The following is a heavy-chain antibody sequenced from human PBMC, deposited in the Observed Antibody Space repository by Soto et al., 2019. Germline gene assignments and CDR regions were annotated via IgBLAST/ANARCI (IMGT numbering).Heavy chain of an antibody. J-gene: IGHJ3*01. Sequence: EVQLVESGGGWVRPGESLRLSCAASGFNVRNNYMSWVRQAPGKGLEWVSLIQNSGSTFYADSVKGRITVSRDNSENILYLQMNSLRAEDTAVYYCARDSGLSAFDVWGQGTIVTVSS. CDR2: IQNSGST. CDR3: ARDSGLSAFDV. CDR1: GFNVRNNY. V-gene: IGHV3-66*01. D-gene: IGHD3-10*01.